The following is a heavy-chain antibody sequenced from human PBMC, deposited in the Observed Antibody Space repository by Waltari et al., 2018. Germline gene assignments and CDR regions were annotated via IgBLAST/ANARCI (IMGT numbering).Heavy chain of an antibody. V-gene: IGHV4-30-2*01. J-gene: IGHJ4*02. CDR2: IYHSGST. Sequence: QLQLQESGSGLVKPSQTLSLTSAVSGGSISRGGYSWSWIRQPPGKRLEWIGYIYHSGSTYYNPSPKTRVTISVDRYKNQFSLKLSAVTGADTAVYYCARMEPGTYYIDYWGQGTLVTVSS. CDR1: GGSISRGGYS. D-gene: IGHD1-1*01. CDR3: ARMEPGTYYIDY.